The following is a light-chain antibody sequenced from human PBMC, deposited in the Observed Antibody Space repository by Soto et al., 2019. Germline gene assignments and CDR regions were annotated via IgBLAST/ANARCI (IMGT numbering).Light chain of an antibody. CDR3: QQYYEFPLS. J-gene: IGKJ4*01. Sequence: AIRMTQSPSSLSASPGDRVTITCRASQDISSYLAWYQQKPAKAPNLLIYVAPTLQSGVPSRFSGSGSGTDFTLTIRRLQSEEFAPYYCQQYYEFPLSFGGGTKV. CDR2: VAP. V-gene: IGKV1-8*01. CDR1: QDISSY.